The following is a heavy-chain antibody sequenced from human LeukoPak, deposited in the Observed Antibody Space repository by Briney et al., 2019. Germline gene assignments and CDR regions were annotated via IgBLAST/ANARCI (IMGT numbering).Heavy chain of an antibody. J-gene: IGHJ6*02. CDR1: GGSISSSNW. Sequence: SETLSLTCAVSGGSISSSNWWSWVRQPPGKGLEWIGEIYHSGSTNYNPSLKSRVTISVDKSKNQFSLKLSSVTAADTAVYYCASRASTGSRLFYYYYGMDVWGQGTTVTVSS. D-gene: IGHD1-1*01. V-gene: IGHV4-4*02. CDR3: ASRASTGSRLFYYYYGMDV. CDR2: IYHSGST.